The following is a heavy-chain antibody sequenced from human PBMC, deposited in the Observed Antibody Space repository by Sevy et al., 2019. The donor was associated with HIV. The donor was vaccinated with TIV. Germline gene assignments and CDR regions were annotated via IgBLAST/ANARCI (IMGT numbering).Heavy chain of an antibody. D-gene: IGHD3-16*01. J-gene: IGHJ4*02. CDR1: GFTFSSYA. V-gene: IGHV3-23*01. Sequence: GGSLRLSCAASGFTFSSYAMSWVRQAPGKGLEWVSAISGSGGSTYYADSVKGRFTISRDNSKNTLYLQMNSLRAEDTAVYYCAKVGGGHLRTLTLLDYWGQGTLVTVSS. CDR2: ISGSGGST. CDR3: AKVGGGHLRTLTLLDY.